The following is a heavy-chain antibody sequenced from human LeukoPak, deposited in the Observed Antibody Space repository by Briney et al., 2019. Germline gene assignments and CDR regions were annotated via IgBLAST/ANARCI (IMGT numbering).Heavy chain of an antibody. J-gene: IGHJ6*02. CDR2: IDTAGVT. CDR3: TRGSCRSTSCYERLNGLDV. CDR1: GFSFSSYD. Sequence: PGGSLRLSCAASGFSFSSYDIHWVRQGSGKGLEWVSSIDTAGVTYYLGSVKGRFTISRENAKNSLYLQMNSLRAEDTAVYYCTRGSCRSTSCYERLNGLDVWGQGTTVTVSS. V-gene: IGHV3-13*01. D-gene: IGHD2-2*01.